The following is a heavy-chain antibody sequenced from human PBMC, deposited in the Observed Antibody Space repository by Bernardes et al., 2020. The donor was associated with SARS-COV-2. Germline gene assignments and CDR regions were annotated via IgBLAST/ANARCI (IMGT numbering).Heavy chain of an antibody. CDR2: IWYDGSKK. J-gene: IGHJ2*01. D-gene: IGHD3-22*01. CDR1: GFSFSSYG. V-gene: IGHV3-33*01. Sequence: GGSLRLSCAASGFSFSSYGMHWVRQAPGKGLEWVAVIWYDGSKKYYADSVKGRFTISRDNSKNTLYLQMNSLRAEDTAVYYCARDPNYYDSSGPYWYFDLWGRGTLVTVSS. CDR3: ARDPNYYDSSGPYWYFDL.